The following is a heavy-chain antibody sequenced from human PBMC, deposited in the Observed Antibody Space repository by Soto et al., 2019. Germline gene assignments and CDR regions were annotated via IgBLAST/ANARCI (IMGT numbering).Heavy chain of an antibody. CDR2: ISWNSGSI. V-gene: IGHV3-9*01. Sequence: EVQLVESGGGLVQPGRSLRLSCAASGFTFDDYAMHWVRQAPGKGLEWVSGISWNSGSIGYADSVKGRFTISRDNAKXXXXXXXXXXXXXXXXXXYCAKAIRGGYCSSTSCHVPFDYWGQGTLVTVSS. J-gene: IGHJ4*02. CDR3: AKAIRGGYCSSTSCHVPFDY. CDR1: GFTFDDYA. D-gene: IGHD2-2*01.